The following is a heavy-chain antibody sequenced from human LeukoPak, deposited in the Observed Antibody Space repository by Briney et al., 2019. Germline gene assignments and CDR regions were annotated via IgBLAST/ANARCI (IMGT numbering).Heavy chain of an antibody. CDR3: ARVKAYYYDSSGYCGY. D-gene: IGHD3-22*01. V-gene: IGHV3-7*01. CDR1: GFTFSSYW. Sequence: GGSLRLSCAASGFTFSSYWMSWVRQAPGKGLEWVANIKQDGSEKYYVDSVKGRFTISRDNAKNSLYLQMNSLRAEDTAVYYCARVKAYYYDSSGYCGYWRQGTLVIVSS. CDR2: IKQDGSEK. J-gene: IGHJ4*02.